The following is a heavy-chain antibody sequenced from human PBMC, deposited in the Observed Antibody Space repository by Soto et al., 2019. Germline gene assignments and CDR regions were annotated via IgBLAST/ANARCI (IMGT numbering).Heavy chain of an antibody. CDR3: ARERGVSIWELLNAFDI. D-gene: IGHD1-26*01. V-gene: IGHV1-69*13. Sequence: GASVKVSCKASGGTFSSYAISWVRQAPGQGLEWMGGIIPIFGTANYAQKFQGRVTITADESTSTAYMELSSLRSEDTAVYYCARERGVSIWELLNAFDIWGQGTMVTVSS. CDR1: GGTFSSYA. CDR2: IIPIFGTA. J-gene: IGHJ3*02.